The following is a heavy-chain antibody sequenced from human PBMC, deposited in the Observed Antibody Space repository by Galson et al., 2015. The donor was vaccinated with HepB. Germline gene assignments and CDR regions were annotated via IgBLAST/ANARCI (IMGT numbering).Heavy chain of an antibody. Sequence: SLRLSCAASGFTFSSYDMHWVRQATGKGLEWVSAIGTAGDPYYPGSVKGRFTISRENAKNSLYLQMNSLRAGDTAVYYCARGLPKSTTVNYYYYGMDVWGQGTTVTVSS. V-gene: IGHV3-13*05. CDR2: IGTAGDP. D-gene: IGHD4-17*01. J-gene: IGHJ6*02. CDR1: GFTFSSYD. CDR3: ARGLPKSTTVNYYYYGMDV.